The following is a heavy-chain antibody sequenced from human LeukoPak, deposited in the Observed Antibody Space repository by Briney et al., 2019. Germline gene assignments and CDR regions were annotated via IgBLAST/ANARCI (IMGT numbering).Heavy chain of an antibody. CDR1: GASVSSGSFY. CDR2: IYSSGRT. CDR3: ARESDCSTTSCYGYYFDY. D-gene: IGHD2-2*01. J-gene: IGHJ4*02. Sequence: SETLSLTCSVSGASVSSGSFYWSWLRQPAGKGLEWIGRIYSSGRTNYNPSLKSRVTISVDTSKNRFSLKVSSVTAADTAVYYCARESDCSTTSCYGYYFDYWGQGTLVTVSS. V-gene: IGHV4-61*02.